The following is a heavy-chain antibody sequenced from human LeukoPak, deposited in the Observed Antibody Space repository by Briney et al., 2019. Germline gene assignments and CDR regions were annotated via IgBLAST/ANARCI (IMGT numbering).Heavy chain of an antibody. D-gene: IGHD5/OR15-5a*01. CDR3: ARESTTYRVYGLDAFDV. CDR2: IRYDGDDK. V-gene: IGHV3-30*02. J-gene: IGHJ3*01. Sequence: SGGSLRLSCAASGFTFSNYGMHWVRQAPGKRLEWVAFIRYDGDDKFYADSVKGRFTISRDSSKNTLYLQMNSLGPEDTAVFYCARESTTYRVYGLDAFDVWGQGTVVTVSS. CDR1: GFTFSNYG.